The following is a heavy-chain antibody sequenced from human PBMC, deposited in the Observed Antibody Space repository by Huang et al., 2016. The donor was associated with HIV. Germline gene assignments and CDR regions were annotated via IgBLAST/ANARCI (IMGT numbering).Heavy chain of an antibody. CDR2: IYYSGGT. CDR1: GGSITSSSYY. D-gene: IGHD3-22*01. V-gene: IGHV4-39*01. J-gene: IGHJ3*02. Sequence: QLQLQGSGPGLVKPSETLSLTCTVSGGSITSSSYYWGWIRQPPGKGLEWVGSIYYSGGTDYNPSRKSGVTLSVDTPKNQFSLKLSSVTAADTAVYYCARHFSYYDSSGYTPWDAFDIWGQGTMVTVSS. CDR3: ARHFSYYDSSGYTPWDAFDI.